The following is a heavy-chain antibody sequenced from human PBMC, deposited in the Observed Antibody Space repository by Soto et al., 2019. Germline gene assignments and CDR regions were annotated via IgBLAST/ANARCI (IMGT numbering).Heavy chain of an antibody. CDR3: ARRLYYDSSGFEGGGMDV. V-gene: IGHV4-30-4*01. J-gene: IGHJ6*02. D-gene: IGHD3-22*01. Sequence: SETLSLTCTVSGGSISSGNYYWSWIRQPPGKGLEWIGFISYSGSTYYSLSLKSRVTISVDTSKNQFSLKLSSVTAADTAVYYCARRLYYDSSGFEGGGMDVWGQGTTVTVSS. CDR2: ISYSGST. CDR1: GGSISSGNYY.